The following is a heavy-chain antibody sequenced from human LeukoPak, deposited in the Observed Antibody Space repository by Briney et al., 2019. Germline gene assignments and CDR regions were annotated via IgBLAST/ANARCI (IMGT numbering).Heavy chain of an antibody. CDR2: ITGSGAST. D-gene: IGHD4/OR15-4a*01. CDR1: GFTFTTYA. Sequence: GGSLRLSCAASGFTFTTYAMNSVRQAPRKGLEWVSAITGSGASTYYADSVKGRFTISRDNSKNTLYLQMNSLSAEDTAVYYCAKRADYKAFDIWGQGTMVTVSS. J-gene: IGHJ3*02. CDR3: AKRADYKAFDI. V-gene: IGHV3-23*01.